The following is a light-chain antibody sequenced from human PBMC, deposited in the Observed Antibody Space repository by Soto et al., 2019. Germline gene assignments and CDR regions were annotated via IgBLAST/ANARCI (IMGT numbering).Light chain of an antibody. CDR1: QSIRST. CDR3: QQYNNWPRT. CDR2: DAS. V-gene: IGKV3-15*01. Sequence: EIVMTQSPSTLSVSPGERATLSCRASQSIRSTLAWFQQKPGQAPRLLIYDASKRATGIPARFSGSGSGTEFTLTISSLQSEDFAVYYCQQYNNWPRTFGQGTKVDIK. J-gene: IGKJ1*01.